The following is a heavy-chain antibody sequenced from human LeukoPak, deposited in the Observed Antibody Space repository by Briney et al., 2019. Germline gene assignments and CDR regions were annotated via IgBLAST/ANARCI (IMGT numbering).Heavy chain of an antibody. Sequence: GGSLRLSCAASGFTFSSQSMSWVRQAPGRGLEWVSTITYSGGSTFYTDSVKGRFTISRDNSKNTLYLQMNGLRAEDTAVYYCAKGEQRQWLDWGQGTLVTVSS. CDR2: ITYSGGST. CDR3: AKGEQRQWLD. D-gene: IGHD6-19*01. J-gene: IGHJ4*02. V-gene: IGHV3-23*01. CDR1: GFTFSSQS.